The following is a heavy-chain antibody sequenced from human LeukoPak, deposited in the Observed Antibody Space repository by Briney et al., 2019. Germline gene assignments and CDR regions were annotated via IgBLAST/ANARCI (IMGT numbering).Heavy chain of an antibody. CDR2: ISAYNGNT. J-gene: IGHJ2*01. CDR3: ARDGSSYGGDL. Sequence: GASVNVSCKASGGTFSSYAISWVRQAPGQGLEWMGWISAYNGNTNYAQKLQGRVTMTTDTSTSTAYMELRSLRSDDTAVYYCARDGSSYGGDLWGRGTLVTVSS. V-gene: IGHV1-18*01. CDR1: GGTFSSYA. D-gene: IGHD1-26*01.